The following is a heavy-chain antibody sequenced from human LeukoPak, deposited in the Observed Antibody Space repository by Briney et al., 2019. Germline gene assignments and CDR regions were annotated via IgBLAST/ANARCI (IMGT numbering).Heavy chain of an antibody. CDR2: INWDGYST. CDR1: GFIFDDYG. J-gene: IGHJ4*02. D-gene: IGHD4/OR15-4a*01. V-gene: IGHV3-20*04. CDR3: VRDLRTDYAFDS. Sequence: GDSVRLLCAASGFIFDDYGMMCVRPGPGRGLEWVSGINWDGYSTGYADSARGQFTISRDNAKSTLYLQRTSLRPEDTALYYCVRDLRTDYAFDSWGQGTLVTVSS.